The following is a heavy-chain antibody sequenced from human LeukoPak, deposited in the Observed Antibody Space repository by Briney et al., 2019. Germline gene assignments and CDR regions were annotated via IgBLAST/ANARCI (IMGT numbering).Heavy chain of an antibody. V-gene: IGHV3-7*01. J-gene: IGHJ4*02. D-gene: IGHD6-13*01. Sequence: PGESLRLSCAASGFTFTTYWMGWVRQAPGKGLEGVANIKQDGTEKYYVDSVKGRFTISRDNAKNSLYLQMNSLRVEDTAVYYCARDPQYYSSSGYFDYWGQGTLVTVSS. CDR3: ARDPQYYSSSGYFDY. CDR2: IKQDGTEK. CDR1: GFTFTTYW.